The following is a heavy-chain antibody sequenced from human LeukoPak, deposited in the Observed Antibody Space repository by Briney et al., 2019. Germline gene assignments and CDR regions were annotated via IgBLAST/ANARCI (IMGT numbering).Heavy chain of an antibody. D-gene: IGHD5-18*01. CDR1: GFTFSSYG. Sequence: GGSLRLSCAASGFTFSSYGMHWVRQAPGKGLEWVSVIYSGGSTYYADSVKGRFTISRDNSKNTLYLQMNSLRAEDTAVYYCAGSYGSIRPYDYWGQGTLVTVSS. CDR3: AGSYGSIRPYDY. CDR2: IYSGGST. J-gene: IGHJ4*02. V-gene: IGHV3-66*01.